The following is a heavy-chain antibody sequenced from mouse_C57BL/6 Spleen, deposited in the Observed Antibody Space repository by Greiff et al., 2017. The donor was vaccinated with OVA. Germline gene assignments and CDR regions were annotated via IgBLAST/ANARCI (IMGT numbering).Heavy chain of an antibody. D-gene: IGHD1-1*01. CDR1: GYSFTGYY. V-gene: IGHV1-42*01. Sequence: VQLQQSGPELVKPGASVKISCKASGYSFTGYYMNWVKQSPEKSLEWIGEINPSTGGTTYNQKFKAKATLTVDKSSSTAYMQLKSLTSEDSAVYYCARGGFITTVVEEAYFDYWGQGTTLTVSS. CDR2: INPSTGGT. CDR3: ARGGFITTVVEEAYFDY. J-gene: IGHJ2*01.